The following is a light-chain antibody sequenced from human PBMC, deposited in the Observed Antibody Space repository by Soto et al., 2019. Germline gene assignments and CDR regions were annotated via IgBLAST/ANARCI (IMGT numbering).Light chain of an antibody. Sequence: DIVMTQSPDSLAVSLGERAPINCKSSQSVLYTSNNKNYLAWYQQKAGQPPKLLLYWASTRESGVPDRFSGSGSGTDFTLTISSLQAEDVAVYYCQQYYSTLWTFGQGTKVDIK. CDR1: QSVLYTSNNKNY. CDR3: QQYYSTLWT. CDR2: WAS. J-gene: IGKJ1*01. V-gene: IGKV4-1*01.